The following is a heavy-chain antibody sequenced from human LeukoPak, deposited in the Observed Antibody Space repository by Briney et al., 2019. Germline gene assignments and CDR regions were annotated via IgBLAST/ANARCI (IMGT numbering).Heavy chain of an antibody. CDR3: FTVPTGVPNAFDI. D-gene: IGHD4-17*01. Sequence: GTSVKVSCKASGFTFTSSAMQWVRQARGQRLEWIGWIVVGSGNTNYAQKFQERVTITRDMSTSTAYMGLSSLRSEDTAVYYCFTVPTGVPNAFDIWGQGTMVTVSS. CDR1: GFTFTSSA. V-gene: IGHV1-58*02. J-gene: IGHJ3*02. CDR2: IVVGSGNT.